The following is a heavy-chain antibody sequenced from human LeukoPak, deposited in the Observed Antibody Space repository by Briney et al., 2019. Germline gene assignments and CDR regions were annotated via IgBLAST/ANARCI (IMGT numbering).Heavy chain of an antibody. CDR3: AIDYGDYPPYYYMDV. V-gene: IGHV4-4*02. D-gene: IGHD4-17*01. Sequence: PSETLSLTCAVSGGSISSSNWWSWVRQPPGKGLEWIGEIYHSGSTNYNPSLKSRVTISVDKSKNQFSLKLSSVTAADTAVYYCAIDYGDYPPYYYMDVWGKGTTVTVSS. CDR1: GGSISSSNW. J-gene: IGHJ6*03. CDR2: IYHSGST.